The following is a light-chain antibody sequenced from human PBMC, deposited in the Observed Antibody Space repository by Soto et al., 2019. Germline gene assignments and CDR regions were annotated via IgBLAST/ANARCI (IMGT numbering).Light chain of an antibody. Sequence: EIVLTQSPATLSVSPGERATLSCRASQSLSSNYLAWYQQKPGQAPRLLIYGASTRATGIPARFSGSGSGTEFTLTISSLQSEDFAVYYCQQYNNWPPITFGQGTRLEI. V-gene: IGKV3-15*01. CDR2: GAS. CDR3: QQYNNWPPIT. CDR1: QSLSSN. J-gene: IGKJ5*01.